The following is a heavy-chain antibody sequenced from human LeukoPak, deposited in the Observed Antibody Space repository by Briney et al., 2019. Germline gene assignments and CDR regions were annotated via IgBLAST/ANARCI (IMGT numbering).Heavy chain of an antibody. CDR1: GFTVSSNS. Sequence: GGSLRLSCTVSGFTVSSNSMSWVRQAPGKGLEWVSFIYSDNTHYSDSVKGRFTIPRDNSKNTLYLQMNSLRAEDTAVDYCARDSPSGWYRGDAFDIWGQGTMVTVSS. CDR2: IYSDNT. CDR3: ARDSPSGWYRGDAFDI. J-gene: IGHJ3*02. V-gene: IGHV3-53*01. D-gene: IGHD6-19*01.